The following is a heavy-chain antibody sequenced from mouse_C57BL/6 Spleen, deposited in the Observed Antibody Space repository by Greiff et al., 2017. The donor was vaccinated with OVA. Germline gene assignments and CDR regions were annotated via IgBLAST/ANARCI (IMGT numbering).Heavy chain of an antibody. Sequence: VQLQQPGSELRSPGSSVKLSCKDSDSAVFPIAYMSWVRQKPGHGFEWIGGILPSIGRTIYGELFGDKATLDADTLSNTAYLELNSLTSEDSAIYYCARMLTGTDYFDDWGQGTTLTVSS. CDR1: DSAVFPIAY. CDR3: ARMLTGTDYFDD. D-gene: IGHD4-1*01. V-gene: IGHV15-2*01. CDR2: ILPSIGRT. J-gene: IGHJ2*01.